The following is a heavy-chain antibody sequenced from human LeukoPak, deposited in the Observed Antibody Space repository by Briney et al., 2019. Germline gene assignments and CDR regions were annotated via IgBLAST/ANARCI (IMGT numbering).Heavy chain of an antibody. CDR3: ARGGGSYDAFDI. CDR2: ISSSSSYI. Sequence: GGSLRLSCAASGFTFIGHNMNWVRQAPGKGLEWVSSISSSSSYIYYADSVKGRFTISRDNAKNSLYLQMNSLRAEDTAVYYCARGGGSYDAFDIWGQGTMVTVSS. J-gene: IGHJ3*02. CDR1: GFTFIGHN. V-gene: IGHV3-21*01. D-gene: IGHD1-26*01.